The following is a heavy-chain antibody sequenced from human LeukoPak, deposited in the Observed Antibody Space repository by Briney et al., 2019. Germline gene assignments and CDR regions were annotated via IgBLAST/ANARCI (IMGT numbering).Heavy chain of an antibody. J-gene: IGHJ4*02. CDR1: GFTFSSYA. CDR2: ISGSGGST. V-gene: IGHV3-23*01. Sequence: PGGSLRLFCAASGFTFSSYAMSWVRQAPGKGLEWVSAISGSGGSTYYADSVKGRFTISRDNSKNTLYLQMNSLRAEDTAVYYCAKGGSELRYFDWLLEYDYWGQGTLVTVSS. CDR3: AKGGSELRYFDWLLEYDY. D-gene: IGHD3-9*01.